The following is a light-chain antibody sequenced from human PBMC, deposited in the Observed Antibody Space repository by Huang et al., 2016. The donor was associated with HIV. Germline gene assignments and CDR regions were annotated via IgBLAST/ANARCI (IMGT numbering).Light chain of an antibody. CDR2: DAS. CDR1: QSASSY. J-gene: IGKJ4*01. V-gene: IGKV3-11*01. CDR3: QQRSNWPPLT. Sequence: EIVLTQSPATLSLSPGERATPSCRARQSASSYLAWSQQRPGQAPRILIYDASNRATGIPARFSGSGSGTYFTLTISSLEPEDFAVYYCQQRSNWPPLTFGGGTKVEIK.